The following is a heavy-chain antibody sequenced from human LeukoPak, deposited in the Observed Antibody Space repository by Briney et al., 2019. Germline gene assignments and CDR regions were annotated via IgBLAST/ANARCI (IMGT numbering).Heavy chain of an antibody. V-gene: IGHV3-21*01. CDR2: ISSSSSYI. J-gene: IGHJ3*02. CDR3: AREDMGHAFDI. CDR1: GFTFSSYS. Sequence: GGSLRLSCAASGFTFSSYSMNWVRQAPGKGLEWVSSISSSSSYIYYADSVKGRFTISRDNAKNSLYLQMNSLRAEDTAVYYCAREDMGHAFDIWGQGTMVTVSS.